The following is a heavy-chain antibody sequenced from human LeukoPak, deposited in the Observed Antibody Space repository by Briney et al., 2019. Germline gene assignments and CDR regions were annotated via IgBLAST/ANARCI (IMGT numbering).Heavy chain of an antibody. J-gene: IGHJ4*02. V-gene: IGHV3-7*01. CDR1: GFTFSTYW. D-gene: IGHD6-6*01. Sequence: PAGFLRLSCAASGFTFSTYWMTWVRQAPGKGLEWVAIMNHDGSEKYYVDSVKGRFTISRDNAKNSLYLQMNSLRAEDTAVYYCARTPFGSSPRPYYFDYWGQGTLVTVSS. CDR2: MNHDGSEK. CDR3: ARTPFGSSPRPYYFDY.